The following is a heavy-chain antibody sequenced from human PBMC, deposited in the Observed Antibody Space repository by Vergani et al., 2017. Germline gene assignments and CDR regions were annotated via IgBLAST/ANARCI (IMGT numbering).Heavy chain of an antibody. V-gene: IGHV3-20*04. D-gene: IGHD5-18*01. CDR2: INWNGGST. J-gene: IGHJ6*02. Sequence: EVQLVESGGGVVRPGGSLRLSCAASGFTFDDYGMSWVRQAPGKGLEWVSGINWNGGSTGYADSVKGRFTISRDNAKNSLYLQMNSLRAEDTAVYYCAKDPAGYSSGVYSASGMDVWGQGTTVTVSS. CDR1: GFTFDDYG. CDR3: AKDPAGYSSGVYSASGMDV.